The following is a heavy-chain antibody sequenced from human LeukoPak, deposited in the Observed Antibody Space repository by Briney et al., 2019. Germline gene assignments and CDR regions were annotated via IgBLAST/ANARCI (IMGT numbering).Heavy chain of an antibody. J-gene: IGHJ6*03. Sequence: GGSLRLSCAASGFSFDDLGMTWVRQVPGKGLEWVAGINWNGASTGYADSVRGRFTISRDNAKNSLYLQMNSLRAEDTALYYCARTVCPTIKFCDSSYFMDVWGKGTTVNVS. CDR2: INWNGAST. V-gene: IGHV3-20*04. D-gene: IGHD6-6*01. CDR1: GFSFDDLG. CDR3: ARTVCPTIKFCDSSYFMDV.